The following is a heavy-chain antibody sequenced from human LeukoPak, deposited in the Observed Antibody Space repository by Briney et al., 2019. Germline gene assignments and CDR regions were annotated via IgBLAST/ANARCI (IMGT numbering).Heavy chain of an antibody. J-gene: IGHJ3*02. Sequence: ASVKVSCKASGYTFTGYYIHWVRQAPGQGLEWMGWINPNSGGTDYAQKFQGRVTMTRDTSISTAYMELSSLTSDDTAVYYCARDGIYSRNFDAFDIWGQGTMVTVSS. D-gene: IGHD6-13*01. V-gene: IGHV1-2*02. CDR2: INPNSGGT. CDR3: ARDGIYSRNFDAFDI. CDR1: GYTFTGYY.